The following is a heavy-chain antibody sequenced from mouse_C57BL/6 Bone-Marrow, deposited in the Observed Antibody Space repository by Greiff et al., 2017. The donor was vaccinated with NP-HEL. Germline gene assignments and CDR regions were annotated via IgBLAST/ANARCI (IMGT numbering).Heavy chain of an antibody. CDR1: GYTFTSYG. J-gene: IGHJ3*01. V-gene: IGHV1-81*01. Sequence: VQLQESGAELARPGASVKLSCKASGYTFTSYGISWVKQRTGQGLEWIGEIYPRSGNTYYNEKFKGKATLTADKSSSTAYMELRSLTSEDSAVYFCAREGYYYGSRQTLFAYWGQGTLVTVSA. CDR3: AREGYYYGSRQTLFAY. CDR2: IYPRSGNT. D-gene: IGHD1-1*01.